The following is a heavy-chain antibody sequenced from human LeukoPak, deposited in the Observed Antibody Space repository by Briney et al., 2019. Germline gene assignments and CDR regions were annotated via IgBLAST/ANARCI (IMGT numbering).Heavy chain of an antibody. Sequence: PSETLSLTCAVYGGSFSGYYWSWIRQPPGKGLEWIGEINHSGGTNYNPSLKSRVTISVDTSKNQFSLKLSSVTAADTAVYYCARRLSTRYCSSTSCLYGMDVWGQGTTVTVSS. J-gene: IGHJ6*02. CDR2: INHSGGT. CDR3: ARRLSTRYCSSTSCLYGMDV. D-gene: IGHD2-2*01. V-gene: IGHV4-34*01. CDR1: GGSFSGYY.